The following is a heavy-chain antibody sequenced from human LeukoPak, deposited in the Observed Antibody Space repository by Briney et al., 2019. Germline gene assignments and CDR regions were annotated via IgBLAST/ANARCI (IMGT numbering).Heavy chain of an antibody. Sequence: PSETLSLTCTVSGGSISSYYWSWIRQPPGKGLEWIGYIYYSGSTNYNPSLKSRVTISVDTSKKQFSLKLSSVTAADTAVYYCAGLDSSGYNYLDYWGQGTLVTVSS. CDR3: AGLDSSGYNYLDY. V-gene: IGHV4-59*01. J-gene: IGHJ4*02. D-gene: IGHD6-19*01. CDR2: IYYSGST. CDR1: GGSISSYY.